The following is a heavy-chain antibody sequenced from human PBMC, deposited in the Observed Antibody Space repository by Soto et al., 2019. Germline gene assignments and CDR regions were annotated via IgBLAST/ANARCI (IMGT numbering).Heavy chain of an antibody. CDR1: CYTFTGYY. J-gene: IGHJ6*02. D-gene: IGHD2-2*01. CDR2: INPNSGGT. Sequence: DSVRVSSEASCYTFTGYYMHWVRQAPGQGLEWMGWINPNSGGTHYAQKWQGWVTMTRDTSISTAYMELSRLRSDDTAVYYCARDARRVYCISISCSPVMDVWGQGTSVTVSS. CDR3: ARDARRVYCISISCSPVMDV. V-gene: IGHV1-2*04.